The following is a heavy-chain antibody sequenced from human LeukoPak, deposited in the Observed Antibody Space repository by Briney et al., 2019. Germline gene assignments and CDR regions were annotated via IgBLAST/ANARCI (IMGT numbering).Heavy chain of an antibody. J-gene: IGHJ2*01. CDR1: GGSLNSGRYY. CDR3: ARGWGGSTSTATTRPRYFDL. CDR2: IYYSGST. D-gene: IGHD4-11*01. V-gene: IGHV4-31*03. Sequence: SETLSLTCTVSGGSLNSGRYYWNWVRQHPGKGLEWIGYIYYSGSTYYNPSLKSRITISVDTSKNQFSLKLSSVTAADTAVYHCARGWGGSTSTATTRPRYFDLWGRGTLVTVSS.